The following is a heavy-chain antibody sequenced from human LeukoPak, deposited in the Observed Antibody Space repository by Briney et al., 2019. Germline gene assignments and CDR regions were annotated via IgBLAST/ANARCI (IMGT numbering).Heavy chain of an antibody. V-gene: IGHV4-59*08. J-gene: IGHJ2*01. CDR2: IYYSGST. Sequence: SETLSLTCAVYSGSFNGYYWSWVRQPPGKGLEWIGYIYYSGSTTYNPSLKSRVTISVDTSKNQFSLKLSSVTAADTAVYYCARRTYFDLWGRGTLVTVSS. CDR3: ARRTYFDL. CDR1: SGSFNGYY.